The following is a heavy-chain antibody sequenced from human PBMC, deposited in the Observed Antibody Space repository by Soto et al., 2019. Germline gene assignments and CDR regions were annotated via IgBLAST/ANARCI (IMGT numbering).Heavy chain of an antibody. CDR2: ITHSGST. CDR1: GGSFSGYY. D-gene: IGHD2-15*01. J-gene: IGHJ5*02. Sequence: SETLSLTCAVYGGSFSGYYWSWIRQPPGKGLEWIGKITHSGSTNYNPSLKSRVTISVDTSKNQFSLKLSSVTAADTAVYSCARGISGDWFDPWGQGTLVTVSS. V-gene: IGHV4-34*01. CDR3: ARGISGDWFDP.